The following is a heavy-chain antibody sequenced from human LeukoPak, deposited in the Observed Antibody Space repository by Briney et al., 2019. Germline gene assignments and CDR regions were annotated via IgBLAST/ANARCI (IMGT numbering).Heavy chain of an antibody. V-gene: IGHV5-51*01. D-gene: IGHD4-17*01. CDR1: GYSFTSYW. CDR3: ARYGDYPTTRLDY. CDR2: IYPADSDT. J-gene: IGHJ4*02. Sequence: SLKICCTCAGYSFTSYWLGWVREMRGKGLEWMGIIYPADSDTRYSPSFQGQVTISADKSISTAYLQWSSLKASDTAMYYCARYGDYPTTRLDYWGQGTLVTVSS.